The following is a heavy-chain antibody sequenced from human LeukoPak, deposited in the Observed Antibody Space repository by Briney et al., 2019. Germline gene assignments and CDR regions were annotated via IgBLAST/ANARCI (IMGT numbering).Heavy chain of an antibody. J-gene: IGHJ3*02. D-gene: IGHD5-18*01. Sequence: GGSLRLSCAASGFTFSSYSMNWVRQAPGKGLEWVSSISSSSSYIYYADSVKGRFTISRDNAKNSPYLQMNSLRAEDTAVYYCARERYSYGQDDAFDIWGQGTMVTVSS. CDR3: ARERYSYGQDDAFDI. V-gene: IGHV3-21*01. CDR2: ISSSSSYI. CDR1: GFTFSSYS.